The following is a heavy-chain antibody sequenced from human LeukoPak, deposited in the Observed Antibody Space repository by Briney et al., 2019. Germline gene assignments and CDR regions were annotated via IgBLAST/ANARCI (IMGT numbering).Heavy chain of an antibody. V-gene: IGHV1-2*02. CDR3: TRDHCSYINCYEDYYHGMDV. D-gene: IGHD2-2*01. J-gene: IGHJ6*02. CDR2: INPNTGAT. CDR1: GYTFTGYY. Sequence: ASLKVSCKASGYTFTGYYMHWVRQAPGQGLEWMGLINPNTGATDIAQKFQGRVTMTRDTSISAAYMELSRLRSDDTAVYYCTRDHCSYINCYEDYYHGMDVWGQGTTVTVSS.